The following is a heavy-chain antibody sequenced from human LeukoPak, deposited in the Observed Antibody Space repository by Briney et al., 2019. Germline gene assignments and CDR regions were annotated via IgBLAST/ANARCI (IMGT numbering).Heavy chain of an antibody. CDR3: ARGSLYYDFSYYFDY. Sequence: GGSLRLSCAASGFTFSSYAMHWVRQAPGKGLEWVAVISYDGSNKYYADSVKGRFTISRDNSKNTLYLQMNSLRAEDTAVYYCARGSLYYDFSYYFDYWGQGTLVTVSS. D-gene: IGHD3-3*01. CDR2: ISYDGSNK. V-gene: IGHV3-30*14. J-gene: IGHJ4*02. CDR1: GFTFSSYA.